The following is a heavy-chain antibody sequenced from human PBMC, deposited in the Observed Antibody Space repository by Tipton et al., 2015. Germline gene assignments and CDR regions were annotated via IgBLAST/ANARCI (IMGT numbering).Heavy chain of an antibody. Sequence: SLRLSCAASGFIFSSSAMHWVRQAPGRGLEWVSGISGSGYTTYYADPVKGRFTISRDNSKDTLYLQMSSLRAEDTAVYYCGHGSGYDVDWGQGTLVTVSS. CDR3: GHGSGYDVD. CDR2: ISGSGYTT. J-gene: IGHJ4*02. V-gene: IGHV3-23*01. CDR1: GFIFSSSA. D-gene: IGHD6-19*01.